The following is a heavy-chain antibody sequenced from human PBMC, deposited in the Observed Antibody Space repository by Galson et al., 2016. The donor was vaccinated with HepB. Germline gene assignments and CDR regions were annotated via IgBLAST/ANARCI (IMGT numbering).Heavy chain of an antibody. CDR3: ARAQWGNSLAVAGILVY. Sequence: SLRLSCAASGFLFSRYPMHWVRQAPGKGLEWMAVISYDGSVKHYADSAKGRFTIPRDNFRNTMELQMNSLRPGDTAVYYCARAQWGNSLAVAGILVYWGQGALVTVSS. D-gene: IGHD6-19*01. V-gene: IGHV3-30-3*01. CDR1: GFLFSRYP. J-gene: IGHJ4*02. CDR2: ISYDGSVK.